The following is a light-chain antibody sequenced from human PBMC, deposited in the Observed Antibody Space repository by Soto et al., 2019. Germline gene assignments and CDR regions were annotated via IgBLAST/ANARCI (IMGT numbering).Light chain of an antibody. J-gene: IGKJ5*01. V-gene: IGKV1-39*01. Sequence: DIQMTQSPSSLSASVGDRATITCRASQSIITYLNWYQQKRGTAPKLLIYAACSLQSGVASRISGSGSGTDFTLTISSLQPEDFATYYCQQSYSTPITFGQGTRLENK. CDR2: AAC. CDR1: QSIITY. CDR3: QQSYSTPIT.